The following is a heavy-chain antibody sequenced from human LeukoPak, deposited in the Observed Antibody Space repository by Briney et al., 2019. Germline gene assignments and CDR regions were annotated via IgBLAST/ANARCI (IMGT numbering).Heavy chain of an antibody. D-gene: IGHD3-10*01. CDR3: ASGSSADY. CDR1: GYTFTNYY. V-gene: IGHV1-2*02. CDR2: IHPNSGGT. J-gene: IGHJ4*02. Sequence: ASVKVSCKTSGYTFTNYYMHWVRQVPGQGLEWLGWIHPNSGGTNYAQKFQGRVTMTRDTSINTVYMELSSLRSDDTAVYYCASGSSADYWGQGILVTVSS.